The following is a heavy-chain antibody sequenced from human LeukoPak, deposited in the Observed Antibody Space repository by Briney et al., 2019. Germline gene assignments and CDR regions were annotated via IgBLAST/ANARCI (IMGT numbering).Heavy chain of an antibody. J-gene: IGHJ4*02. Sequence: ASVKVSCKASGYTFTSYDINWVRQATGQGLEWMGWMNPNSGNTGYAQKFQGRVTMTRNTSISTAYMELSSLRSEDTAVYYCAREREAARQVDYWGQGTLVTVSS. V-gene: IGHV1-8*01. CDR3: AREREAARQVDY. D-gene: IGHD6-6*01. CDR1: GYTFTSYD. CDR2: MNPNSGNT.